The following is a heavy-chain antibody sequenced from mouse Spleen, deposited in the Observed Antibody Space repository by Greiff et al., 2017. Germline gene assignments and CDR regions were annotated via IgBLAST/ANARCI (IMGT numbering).Heavy chain of an antibody. CDR1: GYTFTSYW. CDR3: ARGYYRYGAMDY. V-gene: IGHV1-55*01. CDR2: IYPGSGST. D-gene: IGHD2-14*01. J-gene: IGHJ4*01. Sequence: QVQLQQPGAELVKPGASVKMSCKASGYTFTSYWITWVKQRPGQGLEWIGDIYPGSGSTNYNEKFKSKATLTVDTSSSTAYMQLSSLTSEDSAVYYCARGYYRYGAMDYWGQGTSVTVSS.